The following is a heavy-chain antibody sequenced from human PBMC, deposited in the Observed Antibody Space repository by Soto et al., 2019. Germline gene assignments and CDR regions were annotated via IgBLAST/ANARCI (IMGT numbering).Heavy chain of an antibody. CDR1: GGTFSSYA. CDR2: IIPIFGTA. CDR3: ARGGTRGSYLDY. D-gene: IGHD1-26*01. V-gene: IGHV1-69*13. J-gene: IGHJ4*02. Sequence: SVKVSCKASGGTFSSYAISWLRQAPGQGLEWMGGIIPIFGTANYAQKFQGRVTITADESTSTAYMELSSLRSEDTAVYYCARGGTRGSYLDYWGQGTLVTVSS.